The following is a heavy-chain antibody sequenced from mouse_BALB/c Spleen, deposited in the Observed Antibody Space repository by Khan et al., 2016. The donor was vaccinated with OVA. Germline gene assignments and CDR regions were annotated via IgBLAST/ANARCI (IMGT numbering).Heavy chain of an antibody. CDR1: GYTFTSYT. D-gene: IGHD2-14*01. J-gene: IGHJ3*01. V-gene: IGHV1-4*01. CDR2: INPSNDYT. CDR3: VREGAYHRSDGWFAY. Sequence: VQLQHSRAELARPGASVKMSCKASGYTFTSYTIHWVRQRPGQAPEWIGHINPSNDYTNYNQNFKDKATLIVDKSSTTAYMQLSSLTSEDSAVYDCVREGAYHRSDGWFAYWGQGTLVTVSA.